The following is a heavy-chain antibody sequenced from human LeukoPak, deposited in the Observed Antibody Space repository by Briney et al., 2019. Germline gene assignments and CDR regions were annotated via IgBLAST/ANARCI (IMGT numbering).Heavy chain of an antibody. V-gene: IGHV1-46*01. Sequence: ASVKVSCKASGYTFTSYYMHWVRQAPGQGLEWMGIINPSGGSTSYAQKFQGRVTMTRDMSTSTVYMELSSLRSEDTAVYYCARARIAVAGTLATLFDYWGQGTLVTVSS. J-gene: IGHJ4*02. CDR2: INPSGGST. D-gene: IGHD6-19*01. CDR1: GYTFTSYY. CDR3: ARARIAVAGTLATLFDY.